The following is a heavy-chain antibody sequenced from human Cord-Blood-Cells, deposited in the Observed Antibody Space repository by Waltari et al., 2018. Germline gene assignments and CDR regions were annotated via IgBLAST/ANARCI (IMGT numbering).Heavy chain of an antibody. D-gene: IGHD2-8*02. J-gene: IGHJ6*02. Sequence: EVQLVESGGGLVKPGGSLSLSCAASGFTFSNAWMSWVRQAPGKGLEWVGRIKSKTDGGTTDYAAPVKGRFTISRDDSKNTLYLQMNSLKTEDTAVYYCTTGYWVYYYYGMDVWGQGTTVTVSS. CDR2: IKSKTDGGTT. V-gene: IGHV3-15*01. CDR3: TTGYWVYYYYGMDV. CDR1: GFTFSNAW.